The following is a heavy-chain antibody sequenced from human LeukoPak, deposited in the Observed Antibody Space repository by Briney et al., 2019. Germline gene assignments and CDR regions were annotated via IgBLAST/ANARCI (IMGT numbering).Heavy chain of an antibody. CDR1: GLTVGSNY. Sequence: GGSLRLSCAASGLTVGSNYMSWVRQAPGKGLEWVSVIYSGGDIYYAYSVKGRFTISRDNSKNTLYLQMNSLRAEDTAVYYCARGQLWFSPGSGPFDYWGQGTLVTVSS. D-gene: IGHD5-18*01. CDR2: IYSGGDI. V-gene: IGHV3-53*05. J-gene: IGHJ4*02. CDR3: ARGQLWFSPGSGPFDY.